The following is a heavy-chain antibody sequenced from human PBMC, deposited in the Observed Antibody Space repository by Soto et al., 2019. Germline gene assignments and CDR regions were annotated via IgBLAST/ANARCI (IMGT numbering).Heavy chain of an antibody. Sequence: SETLSLTCAVYGGSFSGYYWSWIRQPPGKGLEWIGEINHSGSTNYNPSLKSRVTISVDTSKNQFSLKLSSVSAVDTAVYYCATGTASLGLDYWGQGTLVTVSS. V-gene: IGHV4-34*01. J-gene: IGHJ4*02. CDR2: INHSGST. D-gene: IGHD2-21*02. CDR1: GGSFSGYY. CDR3: ATGTASLGLDY.